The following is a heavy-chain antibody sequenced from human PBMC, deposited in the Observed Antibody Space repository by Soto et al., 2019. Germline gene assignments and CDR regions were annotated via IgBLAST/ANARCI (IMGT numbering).Heavy chain of an antibody. CDR3: ARDSSYYSGSGSFSTYHFLGMDV. CDR2: ISTSHDTA. Sequence: ASVKVSCKASGYTFTRYHIHWVRQAPGQGLEWMGVISTSHDTATYAQEFMGRASLTTNTSTNTVYMELSSLTSQDTAVYYCARDSSYYSGSGSFSTYHFLGMDVWAQGTTVTVSS. CDR1: GYTFTRYH. V-gene: IGHV1-46*01. D-gene: IGHD3-10*01. J-gene: IGHJ6*02.